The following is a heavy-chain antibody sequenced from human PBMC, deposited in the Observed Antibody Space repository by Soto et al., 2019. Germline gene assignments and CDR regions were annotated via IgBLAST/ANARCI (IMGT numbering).Heavy chain of an antibody. J-gene: IGHJ3*02. CDR2: ISHDGSDK. V-gene: IGHV3-30*18. D-gene: IGHD6-13*01. Sequence: QVQLVESGGGVVQPGRSLRLSCTASGFTFRSYGMHWVRQAPGKGLEWVAVISHDGSDKYYADYVKGRFIISRDISKNQLYLHLHSLKAEDEAVFYCAKDLASTTVIAAGDAFDIWGQGTLVTVS. CDR1: GFTFRSYG. CDR3: AKDLASTTVIAAGDAFDI.